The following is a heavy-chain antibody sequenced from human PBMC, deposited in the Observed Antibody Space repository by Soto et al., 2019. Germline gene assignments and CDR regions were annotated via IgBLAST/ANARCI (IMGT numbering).Heavy chain of an antibody. J-gene: IGHJ6*02. Sequence: EVQLVESGGGLVQPGGSLRLSCAASGLIFSDYHMDWVRQAPGKGLEWVGRIRRKANSYTTEYAASVKGRFTISRDDSKNSLYLQMNSLKTEDXXXXXXXXXXXXSGGSNDMDVWGQGTTVTVSS. V-gene: IGHV3-72*01. CDR2: IRRKANSYTT. CDR1: GLIFSDYH. CDR3: XXXXXXSGGSNDMDV.